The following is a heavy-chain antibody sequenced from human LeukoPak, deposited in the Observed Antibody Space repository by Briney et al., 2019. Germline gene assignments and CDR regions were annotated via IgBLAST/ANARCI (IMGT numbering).Heavy chain of an antibody. CDR2: IYPGDSDT. CDR1: GYSLTSYW. CDR3: ARHEVVVAATNYYYGMDV. J-gene: IGHJ6*02. Sequence: GESLKISCKGSGYSLTSYWIGWVRQMPGKGLEWMGIIYPGDSDTRYSPSFQGQVTISADKSISTAYLQWSSLKAPDTAMYYCARHEVVVAATNYYYGMDVWGQGTTVTVSS. D-gene: IGHD2-15*01. V-gene: IGHV5-51*01.